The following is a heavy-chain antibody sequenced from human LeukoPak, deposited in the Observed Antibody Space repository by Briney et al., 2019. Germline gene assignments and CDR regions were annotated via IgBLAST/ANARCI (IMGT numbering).Heavy chain of an antibody. CDR1: GYTFTSYD. CDR2: MNPNSGNT. D-gene: IGHD6-13*01. Sequence: GASVKVSCKASGYTFTSYDINWVRQATGQGLEWMGWMNPNSGNTGYAQKFHGRVTMTRHTSISTAYMELSSLRSADTAVYYCARAGASQIAAVGYWGQGTLVTVSS. CDR3: ARAGASQIAAVGY. V-gene: IGHV1-8*01. J-gene: IGHJ4*02.